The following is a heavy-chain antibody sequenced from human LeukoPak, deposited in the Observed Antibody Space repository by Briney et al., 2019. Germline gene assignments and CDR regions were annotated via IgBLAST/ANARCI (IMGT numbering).Heavy chain of an antibody. V-gene: IGHV1-69-2*01. D-gene: IGHD6-13*01. CDR2: VDPEDGET. J-gene: IGHJ6*03. Sequence: ASVKVSCKVSGYTFTHYYMHWVQQAPGKGLEWMELVDPEDGETIYAEKFQGRVTITADTSTDTAYMELSSLRSEDTAVYYCATVRKYSSSWYKSYYYYMDVWGKGTTVTVSS. CDR1: GYTFTHYY. CDR3: ATVRKYSSSWYKSYYYYMDV.